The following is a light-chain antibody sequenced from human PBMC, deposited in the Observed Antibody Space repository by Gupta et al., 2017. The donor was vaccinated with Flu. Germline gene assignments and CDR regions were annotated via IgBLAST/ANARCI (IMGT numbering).Light chain of an antibody. J-gene: IGKJ5*01. Sequence: ATLSLAPGGRATLSCRASQSVTTYMNWYKQKAGQPRRLLIYDASVRDTGHTARFPAGRSGTVFPLTISSREPEDIGVYYCQQRANWPPLTFGRGTRMEIK. CDR2: DAS. CDR1: QSVTTY. CDR3: QQRANWPPLT. V-gene: IGKV3-11*01.